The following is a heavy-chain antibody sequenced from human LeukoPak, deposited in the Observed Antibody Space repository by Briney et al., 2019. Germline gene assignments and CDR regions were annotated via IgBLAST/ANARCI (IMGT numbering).Heavy chain of an antibody. D-gene: IGHD4-23*01. CDR2: IYSGGST. Sequence: GGSLRLSCAASGFTVSSNYMSWVRQAPGKGLEWVSVIYSGGSTYYADSVKGRFTISRDNSKNTLYLQMNSLRAEDTAVYYCAKDIRTVVIVADFDYWGQGTLVTVSS. J-gene: IGHJ4*02. CDR3: AKDIRTVVIVADFDY. CDR1: GFTVSSNY. V-gene: IGHV3-53*01.